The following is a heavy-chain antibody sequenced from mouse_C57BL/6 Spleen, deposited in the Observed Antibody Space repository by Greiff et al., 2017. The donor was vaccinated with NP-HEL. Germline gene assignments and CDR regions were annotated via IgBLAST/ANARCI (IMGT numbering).Heavy chain of an antibody. CDR2: IDPNSGGT. CDR1: AYTFTSYW. V-gene: IGHV1-72*01. D-gene: IGHD1-1*01. J-gene: IGHJ1*03. Sequence: QVQLQQPGAELVKPGASVKLSCKASAYTFTSYWMHWVKQRPGRGLVWIGRIDPNSGGTKYNEKFKSKATLTVDKPSSTAYMQLSSLTSDDSAVYSCARSPFIGRHWYFEVWGTGTTVTVAS. CDR3: ARSPFIGRHWYFEV.